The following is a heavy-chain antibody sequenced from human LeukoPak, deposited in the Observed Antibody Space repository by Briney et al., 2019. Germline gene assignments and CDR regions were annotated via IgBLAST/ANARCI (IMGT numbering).Heavy chain of an antibody. CDR2: INHSGST. V-gene: IGHV4-34*01. CDR1: GGSFSGYY. D-gene: IGHD4-17*01. J-gene: IGHJ4*02. Sequence: SETLSLTCAVYGGSFSGYYWSWIRQPPGKGLEWIGEINHSGSTSFNPSLKSRVTISLDTSTNRVSLKLSSVTAADTALYYCARAGSFRLTTTLWGQGTLVTVSS. CDR3: ARAGSFRLTTTL.